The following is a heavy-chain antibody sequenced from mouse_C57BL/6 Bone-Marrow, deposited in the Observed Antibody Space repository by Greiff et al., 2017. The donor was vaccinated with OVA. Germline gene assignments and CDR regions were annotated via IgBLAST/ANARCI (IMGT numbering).Heavy chain of an antibody. V-gene: IGHV1-74*01. J-gene: IGHJ2*01. CDR1: GYTFTSYW. CDR3: ATGGARDFDY. Sequence: QVHVKQPGAELVKPGASVKVSCKASGYTFTSYWMHWVKQRPGQGLEWIGRIHPSDSDTNYNQKFKGKATLTVDKSSSTAYMQLSSLTSEDSAVYYCATGGARDFDYWGQGTTLTVSS. CDR2: IHPSDSDT.